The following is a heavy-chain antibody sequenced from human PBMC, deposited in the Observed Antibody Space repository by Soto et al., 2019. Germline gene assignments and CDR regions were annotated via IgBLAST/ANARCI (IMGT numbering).Heavy chain of an antibody. D-gene: IGHD5-12*01. J-gene: IGHJ3*02. CDR1: GFTFSSYG. CDR2: ISYDGSNK. V-gene: IGHV3-30*18. CDR3: AKDYRDGYNDAFDI. Sequence: GGSLRLSCAASGFTFSSYGMHWVRQAPGKGLEWVAVISYDGSNKYYADSVKGRFTISRDNSKNTLYLQMNSLRAEDTAVYYWAKDYRDGYNDAFDIWGQGTMVTVSS.